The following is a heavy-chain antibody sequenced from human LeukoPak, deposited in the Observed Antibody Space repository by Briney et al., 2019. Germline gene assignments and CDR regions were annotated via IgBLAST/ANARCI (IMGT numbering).Heavy chain of an antibody. V-gene: IGHV4-59*11. CDR1: GGSISSHY. D-gene: IGHD4-17*01. CDR3: ARDPTTVTKGLDI. Sequence: PSETLSLTCTVSGGSISSHYWSWIRQPPGKGLEWIGYISSIGSPNYNPSLKSRVTISVDTSKNQFSLKLASVTAADTAVYFCARDPTTVTKGLDIWGQGTMVTVSS. CDR2: ISSIGSP. J-gene: IGHJ3*02.